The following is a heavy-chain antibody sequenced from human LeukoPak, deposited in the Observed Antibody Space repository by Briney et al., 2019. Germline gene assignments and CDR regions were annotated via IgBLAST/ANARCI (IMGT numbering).Heavy chain of an antibody. V-gene: IGHV3-23*01. D-gene: IGHD4-23*01. Sequence: GGTLRLSCAASGFTFSSYGMSWVRQAPGKGLEWVSAISGSGGSTYYADSVKGRFTISRDNSKNTLYLQMNSLRAEDTAVYYCARQPRALRWWDYWGQGTLVTVSS. CDR2: ISGSGGST. CDR1: GFTFSSYG. J-gene: IGHJ4*02. CDR3: ARQPRALRWWDY.